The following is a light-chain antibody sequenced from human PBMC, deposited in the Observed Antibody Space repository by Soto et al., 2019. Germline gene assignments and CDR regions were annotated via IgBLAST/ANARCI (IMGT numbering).Light chain of an antibody. CDR1: TGAVTSTFY. Sequence: QAVVTQEPSLTVSPGGTVTLTCASSTGAVTSTFYPNWFQQKPGQAPRSLIYSTSNKRSWTPARFSGSLLGGKAALTLSGVQPEDEAEYYCLLYYGGARVFGGGTQLTVL. CDR2: STS. J-gene: IGLJ3*02. CDR3: LLYYGGARV. V-gene: IGLV7-43*01.